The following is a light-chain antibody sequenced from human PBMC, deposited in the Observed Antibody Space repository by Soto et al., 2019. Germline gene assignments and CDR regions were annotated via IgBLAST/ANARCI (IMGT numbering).Light chain of an antibody. J-gene: IGKJ2*01. Sequence: DIPLTQSPSFLSASVGARVTITCRASQGISSYLAWYQQKPGKAPKLLIYAASTLQSVVPSRFSGSGPGTEFTLTISSLQPEDFATYCCKQLNSYPYSFGQGTKLEIK. CDR3: KQLNSYPYS. V-gene: IGKV1-9*01. CDR1: QGISSY. CDR2: AAS.